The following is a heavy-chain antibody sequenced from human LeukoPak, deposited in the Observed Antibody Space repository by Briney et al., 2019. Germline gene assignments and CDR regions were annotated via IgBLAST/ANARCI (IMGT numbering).Heavy chain of an antibody. CDR3: ATGGGSYWGGLFDY. CDR2: FYPEDGET. CDR1: GYTLTELS. D-gene: IGHD1-26*01. V-gene: IGHV1-24*01. Sequence: ASEKGSCEVSGYTLTELSMHWVRQALGKGLEWMGGFYPEDGETIYAQKCQGRVTMTEDTSTDTAYMELSSLTSEDTAAYYCATGGGSYWGGLFDYWGQGTLVTVSS. J-gene: IGHJ4*01.